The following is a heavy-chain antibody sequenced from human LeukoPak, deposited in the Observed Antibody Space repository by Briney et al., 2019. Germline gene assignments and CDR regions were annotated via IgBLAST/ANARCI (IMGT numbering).Heavy chain of an antibody. D-gene: IGHD2-15*01. V-gene: IGHV3-21*01. J-gene: IGHJ3*01. CDR3: VRSGFCSGADCRGAFDV. Sequence: PGGSLTLSCAASGFPFSSYSMNWLRQAPGKGVEWVSSISSSSSYIYYADSVKGRFTISRDNAKNSLYLHMNSLRAEDTAVYYCVRSGFCSGADCRGAFDVWGQGTMVTVSS. CDR2: ISSSSSYI. CDR1: GFPFSSYS.